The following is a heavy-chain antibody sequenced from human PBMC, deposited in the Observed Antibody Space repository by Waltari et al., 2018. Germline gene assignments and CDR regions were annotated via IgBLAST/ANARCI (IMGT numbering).Heavy chain of an antibody. CDR3: ARGDSSGYYYFDY. V-gene: IGHV1-69*02. CDR1: GGTFSSYT. Sequence: QVQLVQSGAAVKKPGSSVKVSCKASGGTFSSYTISWVRQAPGQGLEWMGRSIPILGIANYAQKFQGRVTSTADKSTSTAYMELSSLRSEDTAVYYCARGDSSGYYYFDYWGQGTLVTVSS. D-gene: IGHD3-22*01. J-gene: IGHJ4*02. CDR2: SIPILGIA.